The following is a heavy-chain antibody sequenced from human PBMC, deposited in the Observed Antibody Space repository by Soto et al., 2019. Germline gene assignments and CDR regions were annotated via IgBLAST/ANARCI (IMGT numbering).Heavy chain of an antibody. CDR3: AKARVPGYSYGLYYFDY. J-gene: IGHJ4*02. V-gene: IGHV3-30*18. CDR2: ISYDGSNK. D-gene: IGHD5-18*01. CDR1: GFTFSSYG. Sequence: QVQLVESGGGVVQPGRSLRLSCAASGFTFSSYGMHWVRQAPGKGLEWGAVISYDGSNKYYADSVKGRFTISRDNSKNTLYLQMNSLRAEDTAVYYCAKARVPGYSYGLYYFDYWGQGTLVTVSS.